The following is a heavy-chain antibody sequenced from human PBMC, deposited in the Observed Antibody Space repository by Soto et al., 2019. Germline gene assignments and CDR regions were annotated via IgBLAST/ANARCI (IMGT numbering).Heavy chain of an antibody. J-gene: IGHJ6*02. CDR1: GFSFTSYW. CDR2: IDPDDSET. Sequence: GESLKISCKGSGFSFTSYWISWVRQMPGKGLEWMGRIDPDDSETNYSPSFQGHVTISVDKSISTAYLQWSSLKASDTAMYYCAREVALYYHGMDLWGQATTVTVSS. D-gene: IGHD2-15*01. V-gene: IGHV5-10-1*01. CDR3: AREVALYYHGMDL.